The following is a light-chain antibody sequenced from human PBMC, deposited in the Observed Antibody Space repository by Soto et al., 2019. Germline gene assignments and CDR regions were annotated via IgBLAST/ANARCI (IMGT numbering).Light chain of an antibody. CDR2: GAS. CDR1: QSVSSNF. CDR3: RQYGYSLGFA. J-gene: IGKJ4*01. V-gene: IGKV3-20*01. Sequence: EIVLTQSPGTLSLSPGERANLSCRASQSVSSNFLAWYQEKPGQAPRLLIYGASSRATGIPDRFSGSGSGTDFTLTISRLEPEDFAVYYCRQYGYSLGFAFGGGTKVEIK.